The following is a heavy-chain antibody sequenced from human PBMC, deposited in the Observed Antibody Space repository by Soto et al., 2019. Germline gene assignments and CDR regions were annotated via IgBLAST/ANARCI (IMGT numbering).Heavy chain of an antibody. CDR1: GGTFSSYA. Sequence: QVQLVQSGAAVKKPGSSVKVSCKASGGTFSSYAINWVRQAPGQGLEWMGGIIRIFGTPDYAQRFQGRVTITADESTSTAYMALSSLRSEDTAVYYCARQGSNEYYYYGMDVWGQGTTVTVSS. J-gene: IGHJ6*02. D-gene: IGHD3-10*01. CDR3: ARQGSNEYYYYGMDV. CDR2: IIRIFGTP. V-gene: IGHV1-69*12.